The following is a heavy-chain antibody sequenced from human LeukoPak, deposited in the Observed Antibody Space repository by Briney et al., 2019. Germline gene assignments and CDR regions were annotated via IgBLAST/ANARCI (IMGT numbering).Heavy chain of an antibody. Sequence: GGSLRLSCVASEYTFGNYAMSWVRQAPGKGLEWVSSIDSGGGSTYYADSVKGRFIISRDKSKNMLYLQMNGLRAEDTAIYYCAKGQELDDGVFDSWGQGTLVTVSS. CDR3: AKGQELDDGVFDS. J-gene: IGHJ4*02. CDR2: IDSGGGST. D-gene: IGHD1-1*01. CDR1: EYTFGNYA. V-gene: IGHV3-23*01.